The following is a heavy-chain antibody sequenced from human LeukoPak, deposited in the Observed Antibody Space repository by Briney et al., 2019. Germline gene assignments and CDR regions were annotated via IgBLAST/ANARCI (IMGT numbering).Heavy chain of an antibody. CDR1: GFTFSGSA. V-gene: IGHV3-73*01. J-gene: IGHJ4*02. CDR2: IRSKANSYAT. CDR3: TSRVVTAPIDY. D-gene: IGHD2-21*02. Sequence: GGSLRLSCAASGFTFSGSAMHRVRQASGKGLEWVGRIRSKANSYATAYAASVKGRFTISRDDSKNTAYLQMNSLKTEDTAVYYCTSRVVTAPIDYWGQGTLVTVSS.